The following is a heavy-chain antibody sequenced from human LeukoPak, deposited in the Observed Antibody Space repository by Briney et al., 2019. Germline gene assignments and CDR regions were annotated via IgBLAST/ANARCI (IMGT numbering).Heavy chain of an antibody. V-gene: IGHV4-61*02. Sequence: SQTLSLTCTVSGASISSGNYYWSWIRQPAGKGLEWIRRVYNRGTTDYNPSLESRVTISVDTSNNQFSLKLRSVTAADTAVYYCAKNGAVTSFDSWGQGTLVTVSS. CDR2: VYNRGTT. J-gene: IGHJ4*02. D-gene: IGHD4-17*01. CDR3: AKNGAVTSFDS. CDR1: GASISSGNYY.